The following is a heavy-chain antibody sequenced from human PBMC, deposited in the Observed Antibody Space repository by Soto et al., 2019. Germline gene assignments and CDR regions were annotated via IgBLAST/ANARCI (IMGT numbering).Heavy chain of an antibody. V-gene: IGHV3-53*01. J-gene: IGHJ5*02. D-gene: IGHD2-2*01. CDR2: IYSGGST. Sequence: GSLGLACSASGFTVSSNYMSWVRQAPGKGLEWVSVIYSGGSTYCADSVKGRFTISRDNAKNTLHLQMDSLRADDTAVYYCARTNYHFDPWGQGTPVTVSS. CDR3: ARTNYHFDP. CDR1: GFTVSSNY.